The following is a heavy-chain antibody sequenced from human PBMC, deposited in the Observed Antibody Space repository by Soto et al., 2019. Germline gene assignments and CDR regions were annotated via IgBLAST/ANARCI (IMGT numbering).Heavy chain of an antibody. Sequence: VQLVESGGGVVQPGRSLRLSCAASGFTFSSYGMHWVRQAPGKGLEWVAVISYDGSNKYYADSVKGRFTISRDNSKNTLYLLMNSLRAEDTAVYYCANGGLYCGGDCLSYWGQGTLVTVSS. CDR2: ISYDGSNK. D-gene: IGHD2-21*02. J-gene: IGHJ4*02. CDR1: GFTFSSYG. V-gene: IGHV3-30*18. CDR3: ANGGLYCGGDCLSY.